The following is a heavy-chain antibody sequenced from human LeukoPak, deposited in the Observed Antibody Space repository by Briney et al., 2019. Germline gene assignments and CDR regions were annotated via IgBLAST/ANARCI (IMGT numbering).Heavy chain of an antibody. CDR3: ARDRVGGWAFDI. CDR1: GFTLSSYW. D-gene: IGHD3-16*01. Sequence: GGSLRLSCAASGFTLSSYWMHWVRQTPGKGLEYVSAISENGGRTYYANSVKGRFTNSRDNSKNTLYLQMDSLRAEDMAVYYCARDRVGGWAFDIWGQGTMVTVSS. CDR2: ISENGGRT. J-gene: IGHJ3*02. V-gene: IGHV3-64*01.